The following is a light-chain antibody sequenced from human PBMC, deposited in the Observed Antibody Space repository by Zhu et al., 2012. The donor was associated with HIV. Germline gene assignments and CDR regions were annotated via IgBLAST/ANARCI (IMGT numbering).Light chain of an antibody. CDR1: QSVGTN. J-gene: IGKJ1*01. V-gene: IGKV3-15*01. Sequence: ETVLTQSPVILSVSPGERGTLSCSASQSVGTNLAWYQQKPGQPPRLLISRASDRSSGIPARFSGSGSGTEFTLTITSLESEDFAVYYCHQYNNWPPTFGQGPRWKS. CDR2: RAS. CDR3: HQYNNWPPT.